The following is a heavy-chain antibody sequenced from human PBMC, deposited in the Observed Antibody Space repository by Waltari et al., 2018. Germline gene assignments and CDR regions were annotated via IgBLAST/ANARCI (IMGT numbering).Heavy chain of an antibody. Sequence: QVQLVQSGAEVKKPGVSVKASCKASGYTFTGYYIHWVRQAPGQGLEWMGWINPSGSGTNYAQKFQGRVTMTRDTSISTVYMELSRLRSDDTAVYYCARAPRSGSGSYLDYWGQGTLVTVSS. CDR2: INPSGSGT. J-gene: IGHJ4*02. V-gene: IGHV1-2*02. CDR1: GYTFTGYY. CDR3: ARAPRSGSGSYLDY. D-gene: IGHD3-10*01.